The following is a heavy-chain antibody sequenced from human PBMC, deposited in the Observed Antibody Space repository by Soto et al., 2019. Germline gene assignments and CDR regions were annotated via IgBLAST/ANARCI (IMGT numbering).Heavy chain of an antibody. CDR1: GFTFSDSY. CDR2: ITFSGNTV. V-gene: IGHV3-11*01. CDR3: ARVSWREKYGMDV. Sequence: VGSLRLSCAASGFTFSDSYMSWIRQAPGKGLEWISYITFSGNTVYYADSLKGRFTISRDNAKNSLYLQMNRLRAEDTAVYYCARVSWREKYGMDVWGQGTTVTSP. J-gene: IGHJ6*02.